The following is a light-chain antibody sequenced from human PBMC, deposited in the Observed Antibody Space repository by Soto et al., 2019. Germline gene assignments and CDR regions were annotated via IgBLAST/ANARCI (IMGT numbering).Light chain of an antibody. V-gene: IGKV3-11*01. CDR1: QSVNNY. CDR3: QHRNNRPFS. CDR2: DAS. J-gene: IGKJ3*01. Sequence: VLTHAPATLACSPGEIATLSVRASQSVNNYLAWYQQRPGQAPRLLIYDASYRATGIPARFSGRGSGTDFTLTISSLEPEDFAVYYCQHRNNRPFSFGPGTKVDIK.